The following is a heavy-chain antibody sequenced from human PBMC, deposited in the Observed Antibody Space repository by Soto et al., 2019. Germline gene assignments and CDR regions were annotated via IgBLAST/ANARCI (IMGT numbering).Heavy chain of an antibody. Sequence: EVQLVESGGGLVKHGGSLRLSCAASGFTFSSYSMNWVRQAPGKGLEWVSSITGSSSYIYYADSVKGRFTISRDNAKNSLYLQMNSLRAEDTAVYYCARDVYYYDSSAYWAYWGQGTLVTVSS. J-gene: IGHJ4*02. V-gene: IGHV3-21*02. CDR1: GFTFSSYS. CDR3: ARDVYYYDSSAYWAY. CDR2: ITGSSSYI. D-gene: IGHD3-22*01.